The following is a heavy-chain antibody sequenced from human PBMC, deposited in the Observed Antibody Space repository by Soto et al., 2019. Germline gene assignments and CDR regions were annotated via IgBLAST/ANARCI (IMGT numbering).Heavy chain of an antibody. Sequence: EVQLVESGGGLVKPGGSLRLSCAASGFTFNTYSMNWVRQATGKALEWVSSITISRGYIYYTDSVKRRSTITRDIAKSSLNLQMTRLRAADTAVYYCVTSNRWSSPFDSWGQGTLVTVSS. CDR3: VTSNRWSSPFDS. J-gene: IGHJ4*02. V-gene: IGHV3-21*01. D-gene: IGHD6-13*01. CDR2: ITISRGYI. CDR1: GFTFNTYS.